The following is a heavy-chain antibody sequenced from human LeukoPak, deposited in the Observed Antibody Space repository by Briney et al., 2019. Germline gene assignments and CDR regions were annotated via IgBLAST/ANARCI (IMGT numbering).Heavy chain of an antibody. CDR2: INHSGST. CDR3: AHFDSSRGFDP. Sequence: SETLSLTCAVYGGSFSGYYWSWIRQPPGKGLEWIGEINHSGSTNYNPSLKSRVTISVDTSKNQFSLKLSSVTAADTAVYYCAHFDSSRGFDPWGQGTLVTVSS. V-gene: IGHV4-34*01. CDR1: GGSFSGYY. J-gene: IGHJ5*02. D-gene: IGHD3-9*01.